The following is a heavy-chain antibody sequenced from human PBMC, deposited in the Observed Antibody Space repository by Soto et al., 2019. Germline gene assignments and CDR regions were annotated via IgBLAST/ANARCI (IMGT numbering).Heavy chain of an antibody. CDR2: FDPEDGET. Sequence: ASVKVSCKVSGHTLTKLAIYWVRQAAGKGLEWMGGFDPEDGETIYAQKFQGRVTMTEDTSTDTAYMELSGLRSEDAAVYYCATRVSSLGYYNGTNVWGQGTTVTSP. D-gene: IGHD3-16*02. V-gene: IGHV1-24*01. CDR3: ATRVSSLGYYNGTNV. CDR1: GHTLTKLA. J-gene: IGHJ6*02.